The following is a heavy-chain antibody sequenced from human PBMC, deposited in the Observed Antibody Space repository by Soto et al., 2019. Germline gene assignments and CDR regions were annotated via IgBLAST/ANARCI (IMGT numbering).Heavy chain of an antibody. CDR1: GYSFTIYW. CDR3: ARGYCTTTICDPWFDP. J-gene: IGHJ5*02. Sequence: GESLKISCTGVGYSFTIYWIGWVRQMPGKGLEWMGIIYPGDSDTRYSPSFQGQVTFSADKSITTSYLQWSSLKASDTAMYYCARGYCTTTICDPWFDPWGQGTLVT. D-gene: IGHD2-2*01. CDR2: IYPGDSDT. V-gene: IGHV5-51*01.